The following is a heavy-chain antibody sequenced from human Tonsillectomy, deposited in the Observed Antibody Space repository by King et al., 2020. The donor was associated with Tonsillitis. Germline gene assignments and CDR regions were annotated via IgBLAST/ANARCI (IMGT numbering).Heavy chain of an antibody. D-gene: IGHD5-18*01. J-gene: IGHJ4*02. V-gene: IGHV3-23*04. CDR3: AKAVTTTMVYYFDY. CDR1: GFTFSSSA. CDR2: ISGSGGST. Sequence: VQLVESGGGLVQPGGSLSLSCAASGFTFSSSAMAWVRQAPGKGLEWVSGISGSGGSTYYADSVKGRFTISRDNSKNTLYLQMNILGAEDTALYYCAKAVTTTMVYYFDYWGQGTLVTVSS.